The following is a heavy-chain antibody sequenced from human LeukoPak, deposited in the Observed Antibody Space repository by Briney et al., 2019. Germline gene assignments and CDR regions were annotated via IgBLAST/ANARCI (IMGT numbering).Heavy chain of an antibody. CDR3: ARAWSVSYDILTGRKGGDY. Sequence: GASVKVSCKASGYTFTSYYMHWVRQAPGQGLEWMGIINPSGGSTSYAQKFQGRVTMTRDTSTSTVYMELCSLRSEDPAVYYCARAWSVSYDILTGRKGGDYWGQGTLVTVSS. J-gene: IGHJ4*02. CDR1: GYTFTSYY. CDR2: INPSGGST. D-gene: IGHD3-9*01. V-gene: IGHV1-46*01.